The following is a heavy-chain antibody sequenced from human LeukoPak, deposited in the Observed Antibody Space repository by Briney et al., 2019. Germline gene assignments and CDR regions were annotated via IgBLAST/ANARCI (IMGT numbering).Heavy chain of an antibody. J-gene: IGHJ4*02. CDR3: VKVPWGKLELQGYYFDY. CDR1: GFTFSSYA. D-gene: IGHD1-26*01. CDR2: ISYDGSNK. Sequence: PGGSLRLSCAASGFTFSSYAMHWVRQAPGKGLEWVAVISYDGSNKYYADSVKGRFTISRDNAKNSLYLQMNSLRAEDTAVYFCVKVPWGKLELQGYYFDYWGQGTLVTVSS. V-gene: IGHV3-30*04.